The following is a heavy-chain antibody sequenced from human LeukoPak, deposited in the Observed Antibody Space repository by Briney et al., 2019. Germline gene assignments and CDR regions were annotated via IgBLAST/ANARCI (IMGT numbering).Heavy chain of an antibody. Sequence: PSEALSLTCTVSGGSISSGGYYWSWIRQPPGKGLEWIGYIYHSGSTYYNPSLKSRVTISVDRSKNQFSLKLSSVTAADTAVYYCARYYSNYDGPFFDYWGQGTLVTVSS. D-gene: IGHD4-11*01. CDR3: ARYYSNYDGPFFDY. CDR2: IYHSGST. V-gene: IGHV4-30-2*01. CDR1: GGSISSGGYY. J-gene: IGHJ4*02.